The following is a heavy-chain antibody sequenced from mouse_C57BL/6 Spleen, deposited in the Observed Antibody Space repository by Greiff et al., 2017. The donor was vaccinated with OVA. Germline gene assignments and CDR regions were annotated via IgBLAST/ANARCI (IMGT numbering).Heavy chain of an antibody. CDR1: GYTFTSYW. CDR2: IYPGSGST. CDR3: ALRQLRLRGDFDY. V-gene: IGHV1-55*01. J-gene: IGHJ2*01. Sequence: QVQLQQSGAELVKPGASVKMSCKASGYTFTSYWITWVKQRPGQGLEWIGDIYPGSGSTNYNEKFKSKATLTVDTSSSTAYMQLSSLTSEDSAVYYCALRQLRLRGDFDYWGQGTTLTVSS. D-gene: IGHD3-2*02.